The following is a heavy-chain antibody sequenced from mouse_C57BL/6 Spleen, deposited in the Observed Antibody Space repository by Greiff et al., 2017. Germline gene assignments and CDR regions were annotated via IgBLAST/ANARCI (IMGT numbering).Heavy chain of an antibody. V-gene: IGHV1-22*01. CDR1: GYTFTDYN. CDR3: ARPYDSYYPYAMDY. J-gene: IGHJ4*01. CDR2: INPNDGGT. Sequence: VQLQQSGPELVKPGASVKMSCKASGYTFTDYNMHWVKQSHGKSLEWIGYINPNDGGTSYNQKIKGKATLTVNKSSSTAYMELRSLTSEDSAVYYCARPYDSYYPYAMDYWGQGTSVTVSS. D-gene: IGHD2-3*01.